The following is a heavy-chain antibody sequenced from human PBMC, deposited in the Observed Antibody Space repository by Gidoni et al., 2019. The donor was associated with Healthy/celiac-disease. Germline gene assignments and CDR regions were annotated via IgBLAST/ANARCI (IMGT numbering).Heavy chain of an antibody. Sequence: QVQLVESGGGLVKPGGSLRLSCAASGFTFSDYYLRWIRQAPGKGLGWVSYISSSGSTIYYADSVKGRFTIARDNAKNSLYLQMNSLRAEDTAVYYCASYQLSADFWTFDPWGQGTLVTVSS. CDR1: GFTFSDYY. D-gene: IGHD3-3*01. CDR3: ASYQLSADFWTFDP. V-gene: IGHV3-11*01. CDR2: ISSSGSTI. J-gene: IGHJ5*02.